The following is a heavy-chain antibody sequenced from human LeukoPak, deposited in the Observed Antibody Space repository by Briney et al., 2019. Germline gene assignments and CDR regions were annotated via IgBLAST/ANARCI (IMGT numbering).Heavy chain of an antibody. J-gene: IGHJ4*02. V-gene: IGHV3-33*01. CDR3: ARPDYDSSGYADY. D-gene: IGHD3-22*01. Sequence: GGSLRLSCAASGFTFSSYGMHWVRQAPGKGLEWVAVIWFDGSNKYYADYVKGRFTISRDNSKNTLYLQMNSLRAEDTAVYYCARPDYDSSGYADYWGQGTLVTVSS. CDR1: GFTFSSYG. CDR2: IWFDGSNK.